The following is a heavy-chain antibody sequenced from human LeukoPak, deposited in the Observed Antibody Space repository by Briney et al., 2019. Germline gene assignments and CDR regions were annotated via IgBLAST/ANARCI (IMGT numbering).Heavy chain of an antibody. J-gene: IGHJ4*02. CDR2: ISSSSSYI. D-gene: IGHD2-8*01. CDR1: GFTITTNY. CDR3: ARDRVTKQAPPGY. Sequence: GGSLRLSCAASGFTITTNYMNWVRQAPGKGLEWVSSISSSSSYIYYADSVKGRFTISRDNSKNTVYLQMNSLRADDTAVYYCARDRVTKQAPPGYWGQGTLVTVSS. V-gene: IGHV3-21*01.